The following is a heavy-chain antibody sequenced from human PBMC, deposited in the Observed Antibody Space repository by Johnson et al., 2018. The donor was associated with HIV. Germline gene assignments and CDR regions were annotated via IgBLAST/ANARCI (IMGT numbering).Heavy chain of an antibody. CDR3: VRGRLYSSGWTHGGAFDI. CDR1: GFTFNNYS. CDR2: ISYDGINK. D-gene: IGHD6-19*01. V-gene: IGHV3-30*01. J-gene: IGHJ3*02. Sequence: QVQVVESGGGVVQPGRSLRFSCAASGFTFNNYSVHWVRQAPGKGLDWVSVISYDGINKYYADSVKGRFTISRDNSKNTLYLQMNSLRAEDTAVYYCVRGRLYSSGWTHGGAFDIWGPGTMVAVSS.